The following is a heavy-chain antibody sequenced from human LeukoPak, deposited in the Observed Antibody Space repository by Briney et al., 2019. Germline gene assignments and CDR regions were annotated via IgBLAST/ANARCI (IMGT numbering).Heavy chain of an antibody. Sequence: ASVKVSCKASGYTFTSYGISWVRQAPGQGLEWMGWISPYNGDTNYAPKLQGRVTMTTDTATSTAYMELTSLTSDDTAVYYCARDRQCGYWGQGTLVTVSS. J-gene: IGHJ4*02. CDR1: GYTFTSYG. V-gene: IGHV1-18*01. D-gene: IGHD2-21*01. CDR2: ISPYNGDT. CDR3: ARDRQCGY.